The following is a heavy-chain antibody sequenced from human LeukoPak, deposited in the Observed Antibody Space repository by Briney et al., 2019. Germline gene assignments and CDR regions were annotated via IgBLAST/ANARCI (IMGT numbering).Heavy chain of an antibody. V-gene: IGHV3-23*01. J-gene: IGHJ4*02. D-gene: IGHD3-22*01. CDR1: GFSFSRFD. CDR3: ARAMYYYDSSGYYFDY. CDR2: ISRSGDYT. Sequence: GGSLRLSCAASGFSFSRFDMYWVRQAPGKGLECVSVISRSGDYTYYADSVKGRFTISRDNSKNTLYLQMNSLRAEDTAVYYCARAMYYYDSSGYYFDYWGQGTLVTVSS.